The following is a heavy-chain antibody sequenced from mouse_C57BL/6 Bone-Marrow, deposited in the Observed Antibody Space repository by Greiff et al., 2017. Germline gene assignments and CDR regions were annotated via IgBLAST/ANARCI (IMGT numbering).Heavy chain of an antibody. V-gene: IGHV1-76*01. CDR3: AIYDYVWYFDV. CDR1: GYTFTDYY. D-gene: IGHD2-4*01. CDR2: IYPGSGNT. J-gene: IGHJ1*03. Sequence: QVQLQQSGAELVRPGASVTLSCKASGYTFTDYYINWVKQRPGQGLEWIARIYPGSGNTYYNEKFKGKATLTAEKASSTAYMQLSSLTSEDSSVYFCAIYDYVWYFDVWGTGTTVTVSS.